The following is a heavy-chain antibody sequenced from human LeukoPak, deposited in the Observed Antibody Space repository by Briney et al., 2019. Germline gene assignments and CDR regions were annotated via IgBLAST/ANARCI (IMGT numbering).Heavy chain of an antibody. CDR1: GGTFSSYA. D-gene: IGHD3-10*01. CDR2: ISAYNGNT. CDR3: ARVPRSAGPGEGDY. Sequence: VASVKVSCKASGGTFSSYAISWVRQAPGQGLEWMGWISAYNGNTNYAQKLQGRVTMTTDKSTSTAYMELSSLRSEDTAVYYCARVPRSAGPGEGDYWGQGTLVTVSS. V-gene: IGHV1-18*01. J-gene: IGHJ4*02.